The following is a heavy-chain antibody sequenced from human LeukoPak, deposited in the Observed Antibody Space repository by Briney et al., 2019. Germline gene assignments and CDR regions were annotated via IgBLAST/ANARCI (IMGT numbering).Heavy chain of an antibody. D-gene: IGHD2-2*01. CDR2: IYPGDSDT. Sequence: GESLKISCKGSGYSFPSYWIGWVRQMPGKGLEWMGIIYPGDSDTRYSPSFQGQVTISADKSISTAYLQWSSLKASDTAMYYCARTRGYCSSTTCYAIAFDIWGQGTMVTVSS. J-gene: IGHJ3*02. CDR1: GYSFPSYW. CDR3: ARTRGYCSSTTCYAIAFDI. V-gene: IGHV5-51*01.